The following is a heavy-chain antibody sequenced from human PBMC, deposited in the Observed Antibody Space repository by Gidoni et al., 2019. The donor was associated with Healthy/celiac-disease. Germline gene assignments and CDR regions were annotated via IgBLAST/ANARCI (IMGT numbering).Heavy chain of an antibody. CDR2: INHSGST. V-gene: IGHV4-34*01. CDR1: GGSSSGYY. D-gene: IGHD3-22*01. Sequence: QVQLQQWGAGLLKPSETLSLTRSVYGGSSSGYYWSWIRQPPGKGLEWSGEINHSGSTNYNPSLKSRVTIAVDTSKNQFSLKLSSVTAADTAVYYCARGYYDSSGYWPYFDYWGQGTLVTVSS. CDR3: ARGYYDSSGYWPYFDY. J-gene: IGHJ4*02.